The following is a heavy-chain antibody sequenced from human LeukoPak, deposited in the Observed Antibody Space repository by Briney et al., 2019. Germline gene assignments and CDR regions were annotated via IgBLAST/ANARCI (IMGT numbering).Heavy chain of an antibody. CDR2: FDPEDGET. J-gene: IGHJ3*02. V-gene: IGHV1-24*01. D-gene: IGHD6-19*01. CDR3: ATSLGWSDAFDI. Sequence: GASVKVSCKVSGYTLTELSMHWVRQAPGKGLEWMGGFDPEDGETIYAQKFQGRVTMTEDTSTDTAYMELSSLRSEDTAVYYCATSLGWSDAFDIWGQGTMVTVSS. CDR1: GYTLTELS.